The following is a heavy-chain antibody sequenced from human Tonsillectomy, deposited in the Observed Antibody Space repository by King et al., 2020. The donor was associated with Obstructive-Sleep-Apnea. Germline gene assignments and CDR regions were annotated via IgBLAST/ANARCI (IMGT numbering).Heavy chain of an antibody. D-gene: IGHD3-16*01. CDR2: ISDDGSNK. CDR1: GFTFRSYG. J-gene: IGHJ1*01. V-gene: IGHV3-30*03. Sequence: QLVQSGGGVVQPGRSLRLSCAASGFTFRSYGMHWVRQAPGKGLEWVAFISDDGSNKYYGDSVKGRFTISRDNSKNTVYLQMNSLRAEDTAIYYCARREFYDEVWGRSGGEGALVTVSS. CDR3: ARREFYDEVWGRS.